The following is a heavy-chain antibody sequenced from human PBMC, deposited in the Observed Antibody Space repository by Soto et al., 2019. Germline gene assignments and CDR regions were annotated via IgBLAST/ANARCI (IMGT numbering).Heavy chain of an antibody. CDR2: IYHSGST. Sequence: SETMSLTCAVSGDSISSGGYSWSWIRQPPGKGLEWIGYIYHSGSTYYNPSLKGRFTIPRDNAKNSLYLQMNSLRAEDTAVYYCARDGLSLNWFDPWGQGTLVTVSS. CDR3: ARDGLSLNWFDP. V-gene: IGHV4-30-2*01. J-gene: IGHJ5*02. CDR1: GDSISSGGYS. D-gene: IGHD2-8*01.